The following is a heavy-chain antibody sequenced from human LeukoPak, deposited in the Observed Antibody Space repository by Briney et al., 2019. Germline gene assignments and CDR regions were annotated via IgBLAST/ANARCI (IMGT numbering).Heavy chain of an antibody. CDR3: AKDLEYYYGSGRDY. V-gene: IGHV3-30*18. CDR2: ISYDGSNK. D-gene: IGHD3-10*01. Sequence: GGSLRLSCAASGFTFSRYGMHWVRQAPGKGLEWVAVISYDGSNKYYADSVKGRFTISRDNSKNTLYLQMNSLRAEDTAVYYCAKDLEYYYGSGRDYWGQGTLVTVSS. J-gene: IGHJ4*02. CDR1: GFTFSRYG.